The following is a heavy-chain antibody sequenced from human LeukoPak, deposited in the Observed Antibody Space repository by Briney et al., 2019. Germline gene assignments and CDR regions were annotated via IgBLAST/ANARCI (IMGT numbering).Heavy chain of an antibody. V-gene: IGHV3-30*04. D-gene: IGHD2-15*01. J-gene: IGHJ6*02. CDR1: GFTFSSYA. Sequence: GGSLRLSCAASGFTFSSYAMHWVRQAPGKGLEWVAVISYDGSNKYYADSVKGRFTISRDNSKNTLYLQMNSLRAEDTAVYYCARGYCSGGSCYRPVYYYYGMDVWGRGTTVTVSS. CDR2: ISYDGSNK. CDR3: ARGYCSGGSCYRPVYYYYGMDV.